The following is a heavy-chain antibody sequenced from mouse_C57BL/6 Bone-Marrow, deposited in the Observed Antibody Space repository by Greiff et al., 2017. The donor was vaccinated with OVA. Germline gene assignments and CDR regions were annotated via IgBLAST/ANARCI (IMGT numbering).Heavy chain of an antibody. CDR3: ARSPDYYGSSYFDY. CDR1: GYTFTSYW. Sequence: QVQLKQPGAELVKPGASVKMSCKASGYTFTSYWITWVKQRPGQGLEWIGDIYPGSGSTNYNEKFKSKATLTVDTSSSTAYMQLSSLTSEDSAVYYCARSPDYYGSSYFDYWGQGTLVTVSA. D-gene: IGHD1-1*01. CDR2: IYPGSGST. V-gene: IGHV1-55*01. J-gene: IGHJ3*01.